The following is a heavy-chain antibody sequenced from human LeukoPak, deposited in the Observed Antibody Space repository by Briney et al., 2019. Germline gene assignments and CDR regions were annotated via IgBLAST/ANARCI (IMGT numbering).Heavy chain of an antibody. V-gene: IGHV3-30*02. D-gene: IGHD2-2*01. J-gene: IGHJ4*02. CDR1: GVIFRSYG. CDR3: AKDQVVVPAAMDH. Sequence: GGSLRLSCAVSGVIFRSYGMHWVRQAPGKGLEWVAFIRFDGTKKYYAESVKGRFTISRDNSKNTLYVQMNSLRAEDTAVYYCAKDQVVVPAAMDHWGRGTLVTVYS. CDR2: IRFDGTKK.